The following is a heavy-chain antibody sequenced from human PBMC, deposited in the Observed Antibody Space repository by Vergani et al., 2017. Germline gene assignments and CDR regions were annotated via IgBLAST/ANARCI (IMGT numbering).Heavy chain of an antibody. Sequence: VQLVESGGGVVQPGRSLRLSCAASGFTFSSYAMSWVRQAPGKGLEWVSAISGSGGSTYYADSVKGRFTISRDNSKNTLYLQMNSLRAEDTAVYYCAKAVRTGYVTPEDYYYYGMDVWGQGTTVTVSS. D-gene: IGHD1-14*01. CDR2: ISGSGGST. J-gene: IGHJ6*02. CDR3: AKAVRTGYVTPEDYYYYGMDV. V-gene: IGHV3-23*04. CDR1: GFTFSSYA.